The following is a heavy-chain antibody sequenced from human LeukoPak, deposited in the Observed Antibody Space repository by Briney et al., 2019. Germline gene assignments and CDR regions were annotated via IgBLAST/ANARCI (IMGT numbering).Heavy chain of an antibody. D-gene: IGHD1-26*01. V-gene: IGHV3-53*05. CDR2: IYSGGST. Sequence: PGGSLRLSCAASGFTVSSNYMSWVRQAPGKGLEWVSVIYSGGSTYYADSVKGRFTISRDNSKNTLYLQMNSLRAEDTAVYYCAKFGTEPRLGATEKEGTFDYWGQGTLVTVSS. J-gene: IGHJ4*02. CDR1: GFTVSSNY. CDR3: AKFGTEPRLGATEKEGTFDY.